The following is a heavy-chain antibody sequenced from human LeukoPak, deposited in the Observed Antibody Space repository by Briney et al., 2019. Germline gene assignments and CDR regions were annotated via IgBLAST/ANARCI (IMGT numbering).Heavy chain of an antibody. D-gene: IGHD4-11*01. V-gene: IGHV4-61*02. CDR1: GDSISSGDYY. CDR3: ARDRVTTGFDP. J-gene: IGHJ5*02. Sequence: PSETLSLTCTVSGDSISSGDYYWSWIRQPAGKGLEWIGRISSSGSTNYNPSLKSRVTISVDTSKNQFSLKLSSVTAADTAVYYCARDRVTTGFDPWGQGTLVTVSS. CDR2: ISSSGST.